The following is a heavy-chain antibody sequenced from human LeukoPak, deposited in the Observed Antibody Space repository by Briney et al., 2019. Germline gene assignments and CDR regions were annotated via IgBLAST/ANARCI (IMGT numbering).Heavy chain of an antibody. CDR3: ANIFGAAAGTPLYYYGMDV. J-gene: IGHJ6*02. CDR1: GFTFSSYA. CDR2: ISGSGGST. D-gene: IGHD6-13*01. Sequence: GGSLRLSCAASGFTFSSYAMSWVRQAPGKGLEWVSAISGSGGSTYYADSVKGRFTISRDNSKNPLYLQMNSLRAEDTAVYYCANIFGAAAGTPLYYYGMDVWGQGTTVTVSS. V-gene: IGHV3-23*01.